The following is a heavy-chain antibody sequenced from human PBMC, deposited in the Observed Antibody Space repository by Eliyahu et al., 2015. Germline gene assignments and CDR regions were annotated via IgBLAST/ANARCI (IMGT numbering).Heavy chain of an antibody. CDR2: ISFDETND. CDR3: AKDLGIAVAVDY. CDR1: GXXFSSYG. D-gene: IGHD6-19*01. Sequence: QVQLVESXGGVVQPGRSLRLSCAASGXXFSSYGMHWVRQAPGKGVEWVAVISFDETNDYYADSVKGRFTISRDNSKNTLYLQMNSLRTEDTAVYYCAKDLGIAVAVDYWGQGTLVTVSS. V-gene: IGHV3-30*18. J-gene: IGHJ4*02.